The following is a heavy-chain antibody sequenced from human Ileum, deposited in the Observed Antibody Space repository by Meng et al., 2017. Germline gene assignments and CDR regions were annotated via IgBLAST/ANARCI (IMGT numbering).Heavy chain of an antibody. CDR3: AISDWFDP. D-gene: IGHD3-16*02. V-gene: IGHV3-74*01. Sequence: GQMVEAGGGLVQAGGSLRLSWVFSGLTFSNYWMPWVRQVPGKGLVWVSRIKYDGTSTYYADSVRGRFTISRDNAKNTLYLQMNSLRAEDTAVYYCAISDWFDPWGQGTLVTVSS. CDR1: GLTFSNYW. J-gene: IGHJ5*02. CDR2: IKYDGTST.